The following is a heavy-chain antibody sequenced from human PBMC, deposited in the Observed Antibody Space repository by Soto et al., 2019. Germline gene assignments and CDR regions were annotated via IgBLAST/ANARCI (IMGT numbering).Heavy chain of an antibody. D-gene: IGHD6-13*01. CDR1: GFTFSSYW. CDR3: ARGLGISSWYSQVDAFDI. Sequence: EVQLVESGGGLVQPGGSLRLSCAASGFTFSSYWMSWVRQAPGKGLEWVANIKQDGSEKYYVDSVKGRFTISRDNAKNSLYLQMNSLRAEDTAVYYCARGLGISSWYSQVDAFDIWGQGTMVTVSS. J-gene: IGHJ3*02. V-gene: IGHV3-7*01. CDR2: IKQDGSEK.